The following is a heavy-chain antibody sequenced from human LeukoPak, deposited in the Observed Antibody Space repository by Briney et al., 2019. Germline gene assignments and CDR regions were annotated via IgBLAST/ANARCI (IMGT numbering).Heavy chain of an antibody. CDR1: GYTFTTYA. V-gene: IGHV1-3*01. CDR2: INAGIDNT. Sequence: ASVKVSCKASGYTFTTYAMHWVRQAPGQRLEWMGWINAGIDNTKYSQKFQGRVTITRDTSASTAYMELSSLRSEDTAVYYCARDQEAFDYWGQGTLVTVSS. CDR3: ARDQEAFDY. J-gene: IGHJ4*02.